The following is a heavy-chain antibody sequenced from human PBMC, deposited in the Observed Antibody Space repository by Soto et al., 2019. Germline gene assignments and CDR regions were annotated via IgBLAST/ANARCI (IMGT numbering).Heavy chain of an antibody. CDR2: TNAYNDNT. CDR1: GYTFTSYG. J-gene: IGHJ6*02. D-gene: IGHD3-3*01. V-gene: IGHV1-18*01. Sequence: QVQLVQSGAEVKKPGASVKVSCKAFGYTFTSYGITWVRQAPGQRLEWMGWTNAYNDNTNLAQKVQGRVTLTTDTSTNTAYMELRSLRSDDTAVYYCAREPRAILGVATDLCVWGQGTTVTVSS. CDR3: AREPRAILGVATDLCV.